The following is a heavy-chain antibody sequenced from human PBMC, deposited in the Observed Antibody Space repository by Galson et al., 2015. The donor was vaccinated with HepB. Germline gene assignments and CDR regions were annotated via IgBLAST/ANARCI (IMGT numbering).Heavy chain of an antibody. J-gene: IGHJ4*02. CDR3: ARASVVVVAATLISDY. CDR1: GYTFTSYY. Sequence: SVKVSCKASGYTFTSYYMHWVRQAPGQGLEWMGIINPSGGSTSYAQKFQGRVTMTRDTSTSTVYMELSSLRSEDTAVYYCARASVVVVAATLISDYWGQGTLVTVSS. V-gene: IGHV1-46*03. CDR2: INPSGGST. D-gene: IGHD2-15*01.